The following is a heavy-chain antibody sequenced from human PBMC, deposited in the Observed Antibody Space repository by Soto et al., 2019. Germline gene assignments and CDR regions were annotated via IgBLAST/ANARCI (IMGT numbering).Heavy chain of an antibody. J-gene: IGHJ6*02. D-gene: IGHD3-10*01. CDR1: GFTLTSSA. V-gene: IGHV1-58*02. CDR3: ARHTTSFGELLFPYYYYGMDA. Sequence: SVKVSCKASGFTLTSSAMQWVRQARGQRLEWIGWIVVGSGHTNYAQKLQERVTITRDMSTSTAYMELSSLTSEDTAVYYCARHTTSFGELLFPYYYYGMDAWGQGTTVTVSS. CDR2: IVVGSGHT.